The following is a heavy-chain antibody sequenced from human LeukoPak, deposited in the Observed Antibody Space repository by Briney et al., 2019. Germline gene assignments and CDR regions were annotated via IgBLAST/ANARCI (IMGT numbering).Heavy chain of an antibody. D-gene: IGHD2-2*01. CDR3: ARESGEYQLLSGWFDP. CDR1: GGSISSYY. J-gene: IGHJ5*02. CDR2: IYTSGST. V-gene: IGHV4-4*07. Sequence: SETLSLTCTVSGGSISSYYWSWIRQPAGKGLEWIGRIYTSGSTNYNPSLKSRVTISVDTSKNQFSLKLSSVTAADTAVYYCARESGEYQLLSGWFDPWGQGTLVTVSS.